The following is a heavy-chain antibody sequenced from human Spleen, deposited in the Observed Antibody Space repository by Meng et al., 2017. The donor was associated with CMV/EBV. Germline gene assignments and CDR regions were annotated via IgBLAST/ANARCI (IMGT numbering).Heavy chain of an antibody. J-gene: IGHJ4*02. V-gene: IGHV3-30*02. Sequence: GESLKISCAASGFTFTNAWMSWVRQAPGKGLEWVAYIRYDGSNKYFADSVKGRFTISRDNSKNTLYLQMNSLRAEDTAVYYCAKVGYGSGSPPDYWGQGTLVTVSS. CDR2: IRYDGSNK. CDR1: GFTFTNAW. CDR3: AKVGYGSGSPPDY. D-gene: IGHD3-10*01.